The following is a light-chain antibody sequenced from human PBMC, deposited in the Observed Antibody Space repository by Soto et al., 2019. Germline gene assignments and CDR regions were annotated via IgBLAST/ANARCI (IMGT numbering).Light chain of an antibody. V-gene: IGKV2-28*01. CDR1: QSLLHSNGYNY. CDR3: MQALQTPRT. CDR2: LGS. J-gene: IGKJ4*01. Sequence: DIVMTQSPLSLPVTPGEPASISCRSSQSLLHSNGYNYLDWYLQKPGQSPQLLIYLGSNRASGVPDRFSGSASGTDFTLKISRVEAEDVGVYYCMQALQTPRTFGGGTKVDLK.